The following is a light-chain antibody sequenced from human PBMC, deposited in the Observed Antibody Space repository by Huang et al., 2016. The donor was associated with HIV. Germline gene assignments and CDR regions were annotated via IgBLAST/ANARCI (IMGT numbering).Light chain of an antibody. Sequence: DIQMTQSPSSLSASVGDRVTITCRASQGISNSLAWYQQRPGKAPKRLLYAASTLESGVPSRISGSGSGTDYTLTINSLQPEDFATYYCQQYYSTSLTFGGGTKVDIK. J-gene: IGKJ4*01. CDR1: QGISNS. V-gene: IGKV1-NL1*01. CDR2: AAS. CDR3: QQYYSTSLT.